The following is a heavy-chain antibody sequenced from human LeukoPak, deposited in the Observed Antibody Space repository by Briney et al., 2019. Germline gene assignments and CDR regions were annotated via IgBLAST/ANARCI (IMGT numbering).Heavy chain of an antibody. V-gene: IGHV3-53*01. J-gene: IGHJ5*02. CDR2: IYSGGST. D-gene: IGHD1-26*01. CDR1: GFTVSSNY. CDR3: ARDIGENWFDP. Sequence: GGSLRLSCAASGFTVSSNYMNWVRQAPGKGLEWVSVIYSGGSTYYADSVKGRFTISRDNSKNTLYLQINSLRAEDTSGYYCARDIGENWFDPWGQGTLVTVSS.